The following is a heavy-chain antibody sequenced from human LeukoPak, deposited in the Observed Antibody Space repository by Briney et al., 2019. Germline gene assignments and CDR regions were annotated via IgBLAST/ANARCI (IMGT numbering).Heavy chain of an antibody. V-gene: IGHV4-34*01. CDR1: GGSFSGYY. CDR2: INHSGST. Sequence: SETLSLTCAVYGGSFSGYYWSWIRQPPGKGLEWIGEINHSGSTNYNPSLKSRVTISVDTSKNQFSLKLSSVTAADTAVYYCASAYYGSGSYDYYYYMDVWGKGTTVTVSS. CDR3: ASAYYGSGSYDYYYYMDV. D-gene: IGHD3-10*01. J-gene: IGHJ6*03.